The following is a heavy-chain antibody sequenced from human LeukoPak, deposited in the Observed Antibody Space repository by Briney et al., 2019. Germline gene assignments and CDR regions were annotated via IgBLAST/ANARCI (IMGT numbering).Heavy chain of an antibody. D-gene: IGHD1-26*01. CDR2: IYYSGST. CDR1: GGSISSYY. V-gene: IGHV4-59*01. J-gene: IGHJ4*02. CDR3: ARLGVGGSYPDY. Sequence: SETLSLTCTVSGGSISSYYWSWIRQPPGKGLEWIGYIYYSGSTNYNPSLKSRVTISVDTSKNQFSLKLSSVTAADTAVYYCARLGVGGSYPDYWGQGTLVTVSS.